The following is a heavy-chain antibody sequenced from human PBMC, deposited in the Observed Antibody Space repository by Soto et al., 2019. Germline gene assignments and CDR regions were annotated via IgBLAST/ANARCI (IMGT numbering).Heavy chain of an antibody. Sequence: EASVKVSCKASGYTFTSYYMHWVRQAPGQGLEWMAIINPSGGSTGYAQKFQGRVTMTRDTSTSTVYMELSSLRSEDTAVYFCAREYYYGSGSGGMDVWGQGTTVTVSS. CDR1: GYTFTSYY. J-gene: IGHJ6*02. V-gene: IGHV1-46*01. CDR3: AREYYYGSGSGGMDV. D-gene: IGHD3-10*01. CDR2: INPSGGST.